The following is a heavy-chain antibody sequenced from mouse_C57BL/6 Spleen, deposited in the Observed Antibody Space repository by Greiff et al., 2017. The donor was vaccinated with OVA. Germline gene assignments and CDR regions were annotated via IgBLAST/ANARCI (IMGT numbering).Heavy chain of an antibody. CDR3: TRRHRDYAMDY. V-gene: IGHV5-9-1*02. CDR2: ISSGGDYI. Sequence: EVKLVESGEGLVKPGGSLKLSCAASGFTFSSYAMPWVRQTPEKRLEWVAYISSGGDYISYADPVKGRFTIPRDKARNTLYLQMSSLKSEDTAMYYCTRRHRDYAMDYWGQGTSVTVSS. CDR1: GFTFSSYA. D-gene: IGHD6-1*01. J-gene: IGHJ4*01.